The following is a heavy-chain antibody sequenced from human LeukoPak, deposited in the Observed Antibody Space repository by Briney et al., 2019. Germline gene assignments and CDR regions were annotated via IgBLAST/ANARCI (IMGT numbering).Heavy chain of an antibody. CDR2: ISGSGSST. J-gene: IGHJ4*02. V-gene: IGHV3-23*01. CDR1: GFTFSNYA. Sequence: GGSLRLSCAASGFTFSNYAMTWVRQAPGKGLEWVSGISGSGSSTYYADSVKGRFTISRDNSENTLYLQMNSLRAEDTAIYYCANPYYWGQGTLVTVSS. CDR3: ANPYY.